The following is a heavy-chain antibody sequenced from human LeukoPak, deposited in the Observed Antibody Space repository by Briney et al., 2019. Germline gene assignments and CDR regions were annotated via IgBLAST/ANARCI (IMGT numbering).Heavy chain of an antibody. CDR1: GFTVSSNY. CDR2: IYSGGST. CDR3: AKYGSGSYYNGLY. J-gene: IGHJ4*02. D-gene: IGHD3-10*01. Sequence: GGSLRLSCAASGFTVSSNYMSWVRQAPGKGLEWVSVIYSGGSTYYADSVKGRFTISRDNSKNTLYLQMNSLRAEDTAVYYCAKYGSGSYYNGLYWGQGTLVTVSS. V-gene: IGHV3-66*01.